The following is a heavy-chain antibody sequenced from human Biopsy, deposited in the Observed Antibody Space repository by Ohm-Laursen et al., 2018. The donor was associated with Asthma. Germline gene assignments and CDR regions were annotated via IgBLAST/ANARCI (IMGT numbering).Heavy chain of an antibody. V-gene: IGHV3-21*01. CDR3: ASIGPGWELPGRGYSLHH. D-gene: IGHD2-15*01. CDR2: ISTASSFI. Sequence: SLRLSCAASGYTLSRYSIHWVRQLPGKGLEWVASISTASSFIYYVHSVRGRFTTSKDNARNSVYLQMNSLRAEDTALYYCASIGPGWELPGRGYSLHHGGEGTLVTVSS. J-gene: IGHJ1*01. CDR1: GYTLSRYS.